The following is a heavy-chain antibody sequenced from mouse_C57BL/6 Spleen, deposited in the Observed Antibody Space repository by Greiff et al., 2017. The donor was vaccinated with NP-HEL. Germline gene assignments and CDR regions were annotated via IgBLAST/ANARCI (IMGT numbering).Heavy chain of an antibody. Sequence: QVQLQQPGAELVKPGASVKLSCKASGYTFTSYWMHWVKQRPGQGLEWIGMIHPNSGSTNYNEKFKSKATLTVDKSSSTAYMQLSSLTSEDSAVYCWTRCGATVVAANYYAMDYWGQGTSVTVSS. CDR2: IHPNSGST. V-gene: IGHV1-64*01. D-gene: IGHD1-1*01. CDR1: GYTFTSYW. CDR3: TRCGATVVAANYYAMDY. J-gene: IGHJ4*01.